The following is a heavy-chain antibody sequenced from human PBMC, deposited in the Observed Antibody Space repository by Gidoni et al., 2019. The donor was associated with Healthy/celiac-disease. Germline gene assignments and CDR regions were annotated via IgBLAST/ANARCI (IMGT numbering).Heavy chain of an antibody. Sequence: KASGYTFTGYYMHWVRQAPGQGLEWMGWINPNSGGTNYAQKFQGRVTMTRDTSISTAYMELSRLRSDDTAVYYCASSPSSSFLGYYYYGMDVWGQGTTVTVSS. CDR3: ASSPSSSFLGYYYYGMDV. V-gene: IGHV1-2*02. J-gene: IGHJ6*02. D-gene: IGHD6-6*01. CDR1: GYTFTGYY. CDR2: INPNSGGT.